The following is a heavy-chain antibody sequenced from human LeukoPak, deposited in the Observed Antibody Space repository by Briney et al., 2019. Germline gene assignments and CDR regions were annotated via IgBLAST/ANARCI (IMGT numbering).Heavy chain of an antibody. J-gene: IGHJ4*02. CDR1: GGTFSSYA. D-gene: IGHD4-23*01. CDR2: IIPIFGTA. V-gene: IGHV1-69*13. CDR3: ARDGSSDYGGNPDY. Sequence: GASVKVSCKASGGTFSSYAISWVRQAPGQGLEWMGGIIPIFGTANYAQKFQGRVTITADESTSTAYMELSSLRSEDTAVYYCARDGSSDYGGNPDYWGQGTPVTVSS.